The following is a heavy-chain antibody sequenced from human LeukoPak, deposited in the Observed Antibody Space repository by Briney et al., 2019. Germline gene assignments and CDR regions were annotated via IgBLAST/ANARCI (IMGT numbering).Heavy chain of an antibody. D-gene: IGHD6-13*01. V-gene: IGHV3-23*01. Sequence: QPGGSLRLSCAASGFTFSSYTMNWVRQALGQGLEWVSTISDPHSGSQTHYADSVKGRFTISRDDSQNTVYLQMDSLRAEDTAVYYCARDLEAANTYYFDYWGQGTMVTVSS. CDR1: GFTFSSYT. J-gene: IGHJ4*02. CDR3: ARDLEAANTYYFDY. CDR2: ISDPHSGSQT.